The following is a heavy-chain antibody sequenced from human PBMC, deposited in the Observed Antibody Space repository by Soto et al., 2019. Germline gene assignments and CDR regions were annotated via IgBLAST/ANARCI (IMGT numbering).Heavy chain of an antibody. CDR2: IYYSGSP. J-gene: IGHJ1*01. CDR1: GGSISSYY. Sequence: QVQLQESGPGLVKPSETLSLTCTVSGGSISSYYWSWIRQPPGKGLEWIGYIYYSGSPHYHPSLKSLLPIPVDTAKNQFSRKLSSVTAADTAVYYCARSIPAARMAEYFQHWGQGTLVTVSS. V-gene: IGHV4-59*01. D-gene: IGHD6-13*01. CDR3: ARSIPAARMAEYFQH.